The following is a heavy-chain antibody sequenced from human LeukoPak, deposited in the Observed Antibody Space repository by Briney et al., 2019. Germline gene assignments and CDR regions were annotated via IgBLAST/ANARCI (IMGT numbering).Heavy chain of an antibody. CDR2: IRYNGNNQ. CDR3: TKDSAFYYIDV. J-gene: IGHJ6*03. Sequence: GGSLRLSCAASGFTFSSYGMHWVRQAPGKGLEWVAFIRYNGNNQYYADSVKGRFTISRDNSKNTLYLQMNSLKGDDTAVYYCTKDSAFYYIDVWGKGTTVIISS. V-gene: IGHV3-30*02. CDR1: GFTFSSYG. D-gene: IGHD3-10*01.